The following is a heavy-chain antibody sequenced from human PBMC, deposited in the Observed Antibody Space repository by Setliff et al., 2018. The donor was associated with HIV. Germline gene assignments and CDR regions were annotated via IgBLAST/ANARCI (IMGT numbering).Heavy chain of an antibody. CDR2: ISASSVNT. Sequence: GASVKVSCKASGYTFIKYPITWVRQAPGQGLEWVGSISASSVNTNYTQGRVTMTTDISTSTAYMELRSLRSDDSAVYFCARVPVSSYYSYMYVWGKGTTVTVSS. CDR1: GYTFIKYP. V-gene: IGHV1-18*01. J-gene: IGHJ6*03. D-gene: IGHD6-13*01. CDR3: ARVPVSSYYSYMYV.